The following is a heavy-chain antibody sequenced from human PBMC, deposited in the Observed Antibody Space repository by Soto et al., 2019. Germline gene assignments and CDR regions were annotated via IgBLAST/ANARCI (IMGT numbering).Heavy chain of an antibody. CDR2: IYYSGST. CDR3: ARQYWFGELQDY. CDR1: GGSISSSSYY. D-gene: IGHD3-10*01. J-gene: IGHJ4*02. V-gene: IGHV4-39*01. Sequence: SETLSLTCTVSGGSISSSSYYWGWIRQPPGKGLEWIGSIYYSGSTYYNPSLKSRVTISVDTSKNQFSLKLSSVTAADTAVYYCARQYWFGELQDYWGQGTLVTVSS.